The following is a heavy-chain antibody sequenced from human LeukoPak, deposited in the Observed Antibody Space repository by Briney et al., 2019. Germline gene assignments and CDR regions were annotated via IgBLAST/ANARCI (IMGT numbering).Heavy chain of an antibody. J-gene: IGHJ4*02. CDR1: GFTFSSYA. Sequence: PGGSLRLSCAASGFTFSSYAMHWVRQAPGKGLEWVSYISSGGSTIYYADSVKGRYTISRDSAKNSLYLQMNSLRAEDTAVYYCAKDHGRDGYPVFDYWGQGTLVTVSS. CDR3: AKDHGRDGYPVFDY. CDR2: ISSGGSTI. V-gene: IGHV3-48*01. D-gene: IGHD5-12*01.